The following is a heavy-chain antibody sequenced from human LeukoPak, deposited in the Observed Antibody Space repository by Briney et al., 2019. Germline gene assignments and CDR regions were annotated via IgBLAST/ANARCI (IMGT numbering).Heavy chain of an antibody. CDR3: ARDGITMIVVVISGAFDI. CDR2: ISAYNGNT. J-gene: IGHJ3*02. Sequence: GASVKVSCKASGYTFTSYGISWVRQAPGQGLEWMGWISAYNGNTNYAQKLQGRVTMTTDTSTSTAYMELRSLRSDDTAVYYCARDGITMIVVVISGAFDIWGQGTMVTVSS. V-gene: IGHV1-18*01. D-gene: IGHD3-22*01. CDR1: GYTFTSYG.